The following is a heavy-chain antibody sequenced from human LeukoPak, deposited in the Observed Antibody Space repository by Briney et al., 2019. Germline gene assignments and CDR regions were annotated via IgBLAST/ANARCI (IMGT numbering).Heavy chain of an antibody. CDR2: MYYSGST. CDR3: ARLLPVVSASTYFDY. CDR1: GGSISSYY. D-gene: IGHD2-21*01. V-gene: IGHV4-59*01. J-gene: IGHJ4*02. Sequence: SETLSLTCTVSGGSISSYYWGWIRQPPGKGLEWIGYMYYSGSTNYNPSLKSRVAMSVDRSKNQFSLKLSSVTAADTAVYFCARLLPVVSASTYFDYWGQGTLVIVSS.